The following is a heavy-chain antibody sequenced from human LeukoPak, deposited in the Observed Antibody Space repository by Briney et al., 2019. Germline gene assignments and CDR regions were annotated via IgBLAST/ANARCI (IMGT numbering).Heavy chain of an antibody. CDR2: IKQDGSEK. CDR3: ARTRPGTGALDV. D-gene: IGHD1/OR15-1a*01. CDR1: GITLSTYW. J-gene: IGHJ3*01. V-gene: IGHV3-7*01. Sequence: GGSLRLSCVASGITLSTYWMCWVRQAPGKGQEWVANIKQDGSEKYYVDSVKGRFTISRDNAKNSVYLQMNSLGAEDTAVYYCARTRPGTGALDVWGQGTMVTVSS.